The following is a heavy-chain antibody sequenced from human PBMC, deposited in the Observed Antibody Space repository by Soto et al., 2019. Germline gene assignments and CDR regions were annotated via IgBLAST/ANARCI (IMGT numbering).Heavy chain of an antibody. J-gene: IGHJ3*02. V-gene: IGHV3-7*01. Sequence: PVGSLRLSCAASGFTFSSYWMSWVRQAPGKGLEWVANIKQDGSEKYYVDSVKGRFTISRDNAKNSLYLQMNSLRAEDTAVYYCARMDYYGSGSYYPDAFDIWGQGTMVTVSS. CDR2: IKQDGSEK. CDR1: GFTFSSYW. D-gene: IGHD3-10*01. CDR3: ARMDYYGSGSYYPDAFDI.